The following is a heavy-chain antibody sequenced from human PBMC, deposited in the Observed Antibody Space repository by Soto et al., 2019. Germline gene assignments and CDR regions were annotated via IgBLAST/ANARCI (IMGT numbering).Heavy chain of an antibody. J-gene: IGHJ5*02. CDR2: IYNGGST. D-gene: IGHD5-18*01. CDR1: GDSVSSVGFH. V-gene: IGHV4-30-4*01. Sequence: SETLSLTCTVSGDSVSSVGFHWAWLRRPPGKGLEWIGYIYNGGSTYYSPSLKSRVNISIDATRNHYSLRLTSVTAADTAVYYCARADTSMMRDNWFGPWGQGTLVTVSS. CDR3: ARADTSMMRDNWFGP.